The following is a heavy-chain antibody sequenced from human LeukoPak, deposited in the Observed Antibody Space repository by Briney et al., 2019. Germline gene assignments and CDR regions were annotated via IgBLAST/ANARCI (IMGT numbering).Heavy chain of an antibody. Sequence: SETLSLTCTVSGGSISSYYWSWIRQPPGKGLEWIGYIYYSGSTNYNPSLKSRVTISVDTSKNQFSLKLSSVTAADTAVYYCARDESGTSAFDIWGQGTMATVSS. V-gene: IGHV4-59*01. CDR1: GGSISSYY. CDR3: ARDESGTSAFDI. CDR2: IYYSGST. J-gene: IGHJ3*02. D-gene: IGHD1-1*01.